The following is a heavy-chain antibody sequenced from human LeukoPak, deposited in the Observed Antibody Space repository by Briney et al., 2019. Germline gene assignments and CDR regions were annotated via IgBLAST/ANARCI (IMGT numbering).Heavy chain of an antibody. V-gene: IGHV3-23*01. J-gene: IGHJ6*03. Sequence: GGSLRLSCAASGFTFSSYGMSWVRQAPGKGLEWVSAISGSGGSTYYADSVKGRFTISRDNSKNTLYLQMNSLRAEDTAVYFCAKGSKAVLFTRDHYMDVWGKGTTVTISS. CDR1: GFTFSSYG. CDR3: AKGSKAVLFTRDHYMDV. D-gene: IGHD6-19*01. CDR2: ISGSGGST.